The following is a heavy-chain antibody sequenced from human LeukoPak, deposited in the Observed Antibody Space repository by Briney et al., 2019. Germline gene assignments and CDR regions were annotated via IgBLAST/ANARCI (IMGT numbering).Heavy chain of an antibody. CDR3: ARDSPYYYYMDV. Sequence: ASVMVSCKASGYTFTSYGISWVRQAPGQGLEWMGWISAYNGNTNYAQKLQGRVTMTTDTSTSTAYMELRSLRSDDTAVYYCARDSPYYYYMDVWGKGTTLTVSS. V-gene: IGHV1-18*01. J-gene: IGHJ6*03. CDR2: ISAYNGNT. CDR1: GYTFTSYG.